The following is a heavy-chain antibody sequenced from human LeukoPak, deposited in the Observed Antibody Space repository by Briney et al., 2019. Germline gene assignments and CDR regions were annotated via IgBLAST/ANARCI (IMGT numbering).Heavy chain of an antibody. CDR3: ARATLGTTPLYYYCYYMDV. CDR2: IYTSGST. J-gene: IGHJ6*03. D-gene: IGHD1-7*01. CDR1: GGSISSGSYY. Sequence: SETLSLTCTVSGGSISSGSYYWSWIRQPAGKGLEWIGRIYTSGSTNYNPSLKSRVTISVDTSKNQFSLKLSSVTAADTAVYYCARATLGTTPLYYYCYYMDVWGKGTTVTISS. V-gene: IGHV4-61*02.